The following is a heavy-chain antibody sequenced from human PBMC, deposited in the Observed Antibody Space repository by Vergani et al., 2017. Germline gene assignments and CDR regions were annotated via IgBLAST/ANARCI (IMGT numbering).Heavy chain of an antibody. D-gene: IGHD1-26*01. CDR2: IQFRVNGDAT. CDR3: TTYNMGASIH. CDR1: GYTFGHFD. J-gene: IGHJ4*02. V-gene: IGHV3-15*07. Sequence: EQLLQSGGGVVQPGGSLRLSCIGSGYTFGHFDMHWVRQAPGKGLEWVSRIQFRVNGDATDYAAPVKGRFTISRDGSKETLYLQMNSLKIEDTGVYYCTTYNMGASIHWGRGTLVTVSS.